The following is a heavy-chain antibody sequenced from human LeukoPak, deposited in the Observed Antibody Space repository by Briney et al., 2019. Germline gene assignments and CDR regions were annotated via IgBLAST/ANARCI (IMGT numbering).Heavy chain of an antibody. CDR2: INPNSGGT. J-gene: IGHJ4*02. D-gene: IGHD6-13*01. CDR1: GYTFTGYY. CDR3: ARDLFGTLSEQQLLGH. Sequence: GASVKVSCKASGYTFTGYYMHWVRQAPGQGLEWMGWINPNSGGTNYAQKFQGRVTMTRDTSISTAYMELSRLRSDDTAVYYCARDLFGTLSEQQLLGHWGQGTLVTVSS. V-gene: IGHV1-2*02.